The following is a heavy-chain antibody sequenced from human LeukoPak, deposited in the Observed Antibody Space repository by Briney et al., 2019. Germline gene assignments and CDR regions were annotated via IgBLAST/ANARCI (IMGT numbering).Heavy chain of an antibody. D-gene: IGHD1-26*01. V-gene: IGHV3-33*01. Sequence: PGRSLRLSCAASGVTFSSHGMHWVRQAPGKGLEWVALIWYDGGNKYYADSVKGRFTISRDNSRNTLYLQMNSLRAEDTAVYYCARLRGSYMDSWGQGTLVTVSS. J-gene: IGHJ4*02. CDR2: IWYDGGNK. CDR1: GVTFSSHG. CDR3: ARLRGSYMDS.